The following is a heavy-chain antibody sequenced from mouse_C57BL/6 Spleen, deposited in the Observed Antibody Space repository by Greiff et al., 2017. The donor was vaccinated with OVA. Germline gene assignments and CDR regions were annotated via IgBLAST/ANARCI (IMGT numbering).Heavy chain of an antibody. Sequence: VQLQQPGAELVRPGSSVKLSCKASGYTFTSYWMHWVKQRPIQGLEWIGNIDPSDSETHYNQKFKDKATLTVDKSSSTAYMQLSSLTSEDSAVYYCASHYGNYGGYAMDYWGQGTSVTVSS. J-gene: IGHJ4*01. V-gene: IGHV1-52*01. CDR2: IDPSDSET. D-gene: IGHD2-1*01. CDR3: ASHYGNYGGYAMDY. CDR1: GYTFTSYW.